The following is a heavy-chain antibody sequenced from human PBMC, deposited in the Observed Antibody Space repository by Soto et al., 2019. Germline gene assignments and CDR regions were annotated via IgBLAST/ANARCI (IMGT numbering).Heavy chain of an antibody. CDR2: VKDGGHT. D-gene: IGHD3-22*01. CDR3: ARLGDSSGYSAFER. J-gene: IGHJ3*02. CDR1: GGSLSGYY. Sequence: SETLSLTCAVTGGSLSGYYWSWIRQPPGKGLEWIGEVKDGGHTNYSPSLRGRVTISVDTSKNQFSLKLSSVTAADTAVYYCARLGDSSGYSAFERWGQGTMVTVSS. V-gene: IGHV4-34*09.